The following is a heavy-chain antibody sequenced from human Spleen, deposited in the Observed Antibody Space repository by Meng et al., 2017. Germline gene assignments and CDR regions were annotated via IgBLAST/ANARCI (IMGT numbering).Heavy chain of an antibody. V-gene: IGHV3-11*04. D-gene: IGHD5-24*01. J-gene: IGHJ4*02. CDR1: GFTFSDYY. CDR2: ISSSGSTI. Sequence: QVQLVGSGGGLAKPVGSLRLSCASSGFTFSDYYMSCIRQAPGKGLEWVSYISSSGSTIYYADSVKGRFTISRDNAKNSLYLQMNSLRAEDTAVYYCAREGHNLRVPDYWGQGTLVTVSS. CDR3: AREGHNLRVPDY.